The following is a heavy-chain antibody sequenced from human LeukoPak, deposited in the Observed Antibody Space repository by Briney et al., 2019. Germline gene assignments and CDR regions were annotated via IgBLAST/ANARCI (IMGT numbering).Heavy chain of an antibody. V-gene: IGHV1-69*04. J-gene: IGHJ6*02. CDR2: IIPILGIA. Sequence: SVKVSCKASGGTFSSYAISWVRQAPGQGLEWMGRIIPILGIANYAQKFQGRVTITADKSTSTAYMELSSLRSEDTAVYYCARDGLRYFDWSHYYGMDVWGQGTTVTVSS. CDR3: ARDGLRYFDWSHYYGMDV. D-gene: IGHD3-9*01. CDR1: GGTFSSYA.